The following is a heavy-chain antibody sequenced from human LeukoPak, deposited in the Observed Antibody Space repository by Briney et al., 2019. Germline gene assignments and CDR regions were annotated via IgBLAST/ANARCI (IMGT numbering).Heavy chain of an antibody. CDR2: IYYSGST. Sequence: SETLSLTCTVSGGSISSYYWSWIRQPPGKGLEWIRYIYYSGSTNYNPSLKSRVTISVDTSKNQFSLKLSSVTAADTAVYYCARVSDYGKGPNWYFDLWGSGTLVTVSS. CDR3: ARVSDYGKGPNWYFDL. V-gene: IGHV4-59*01. D-gene: IGHD4-17*01. CDR1: GGSISSYY. J-gene: IGHJ2*01.